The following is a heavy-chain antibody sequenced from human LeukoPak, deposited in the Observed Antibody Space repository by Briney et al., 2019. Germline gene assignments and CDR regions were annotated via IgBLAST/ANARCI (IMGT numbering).Heavy chain of an antibody. CDR1: GFTFSTYA. Sequence: GGSLRLSCSASGFTFSTYAMHWVRQAPGKGLEYVSAIGRNGDSTYYADSVKGGFTISRDNSKNTLYLQMSSLRPEDTAVYYCVKDREMGSGWAYFQHWGQGTLVTVSS. V-gene: IGHV3-64D*06. D-gene: IGHD6-19*01. CDR3: VKDREMGSGWAYFQH. CDR2: IGRNGDST. J-gene: IGHJ1*01.